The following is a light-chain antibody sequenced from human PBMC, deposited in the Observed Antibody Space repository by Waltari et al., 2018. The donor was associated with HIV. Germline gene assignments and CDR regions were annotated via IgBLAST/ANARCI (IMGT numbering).Light chain of an antibody. V-gene: IGLV7-43*01. CDR3: LLYYGGANYV. Sequence: QTVVTQEPSLTVSPGGTVTLTCGSSTGAVTTGYFPNWFQQTPGQAPRALIYSTSNKQSCTPARFSGSLLGGKAALTLSGVQPEDEAEYYCLLYYGGANYVFGTGTKVTGL. CDR2: STS. J-gene: IGLJ1*01. CDR1: TGAVTTGYF.